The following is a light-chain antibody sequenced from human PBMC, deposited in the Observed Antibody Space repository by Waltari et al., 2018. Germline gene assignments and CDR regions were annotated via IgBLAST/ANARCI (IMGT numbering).Light chain of an antibody. J-gene: IGKJ4*01. V-gene: IGKV3-15*01. CDR3: QQYNTWPT. Sequence: EIVMTQSPVTLSVSPGERAPLSCRASQSISSNLAWYQQKPGPSPRLLIHGASTRATGIPARFSGSGSGTDFTLTISSLQSEDFAVYFCQQYNTWPTFGGGTKVEIK. CDR2: GAS. CDR1: QSISSN.